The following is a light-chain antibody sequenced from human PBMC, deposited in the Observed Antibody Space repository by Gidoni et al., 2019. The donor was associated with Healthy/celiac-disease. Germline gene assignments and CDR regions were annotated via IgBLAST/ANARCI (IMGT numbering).Light chain of an antibody. CDR3: QQYDNLPPYT. J-gene: IGKJ2*01. CDR2: DAS. CDR1: QDISNY. V-gene: IGKV1-33*01. Sequence: DTSLTPSLSSLSASVGDRVTITCQASQDISNYLNWYQQKPGKVPKLLIYDASNLETGVPSRFSGSGSGTDFTFAISGLQPKDIATYYCQQYDNLPPYTFGQETKLEI.